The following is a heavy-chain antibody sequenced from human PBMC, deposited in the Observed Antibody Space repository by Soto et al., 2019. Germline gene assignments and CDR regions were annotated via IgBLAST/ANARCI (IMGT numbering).Heavy chain of an antibody. CDR1: GFTFDDYA. Sequence: EVQLVESGGGLVQPGRSLRLSCAASGFTFDDYAMHWVRQAPGKGLEWVSGISWNSGSIGYADSVKGRFTISRDNAKNSLYLQMNSLRAEDTALYYCAKETNGFGEPQSYCGMDVWGQGTTVTVSS. CDR2: ISWNSGSI. CDR3: AKETNGFGEPQSYCGMDV. J-gene: IGHJ6*02. V-gene: IGHV3-9*01. D-gene: IGHD3-10*01.